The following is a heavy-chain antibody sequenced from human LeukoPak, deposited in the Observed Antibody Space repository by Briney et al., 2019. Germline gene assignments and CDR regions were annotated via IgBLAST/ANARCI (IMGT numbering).Heavy chain of an antibody. Sequence: ASVKVSCKASGYTFTSYDINWVRQATGQGPEWMGWLNPNSGNTGYAQKFQGRVTMTRNTSISTAYMELSSLRSEDTAVYYCARAGEKGEYYYYYYMDVWGKGTTVTVSS. CDR1: GYTFTSYD. CDR2: LNPNSGNT. J-gene: IGHJ6*03. V-gene: IGHV1-8*01. CDR3: ARAGEKGEYYYYYYMDV. D-gene: IGHD3-16*01.